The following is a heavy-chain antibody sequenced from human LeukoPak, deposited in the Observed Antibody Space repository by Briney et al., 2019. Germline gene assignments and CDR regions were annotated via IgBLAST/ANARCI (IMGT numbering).Heavy chain of an antibody. CDR3: ARVKAAAPYYYGMDL. D-gene: IGHD6-13*01. J-gene: IGHJ6*04. Sequence: GGSLRLSCAAFGFTFSSYEMNWVRQAPGKGLEWVSYISSSGSNIYYADSVKGRFTISRDNAKNSLYLQMNSLRAEDTAVYYCARVKAAAPYYYGMDLWGKGTTVTVSS. CDR1: GFTFSSYE. V-gene: IGHV3-48*03. CDR2: ISSSGSNI.